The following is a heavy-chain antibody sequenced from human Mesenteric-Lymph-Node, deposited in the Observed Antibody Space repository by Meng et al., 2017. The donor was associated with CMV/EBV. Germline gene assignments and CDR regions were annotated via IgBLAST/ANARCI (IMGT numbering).Heavy chain of an antibody. CDR1: GFTFSNYG. Sequence: GGSLRISCAASGFTFSNYGMHWVRQAPGKGLEWVAFIRYDGSNRYYADSVKGRFTISRDNSMNTLYLQMNSLRAEDTAVYYCANINTAWGQGTLVTVSS. V-gene: IGHV3-30*02. J-gene: IGHJ4*02. CDR2: IRYDGSNR. D-gene: IGHD4-17*01. CDR3: ANINTA.